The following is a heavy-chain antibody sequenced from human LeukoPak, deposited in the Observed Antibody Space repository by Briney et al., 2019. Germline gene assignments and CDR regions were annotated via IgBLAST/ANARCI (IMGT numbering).Heavy chain of an antibody. Sequence: GRSLRLSCAASGFTFSSYAMHWVRQAPGKGLEWVAVISYDGSNKYYADSVKGRFTISRDNSKNTLYLQMNSLRAEDTAVYYCAKGGLRGVIITYFDYWGQGTLVTVSS. J-gene: IGHJ4*02. D-gene: IGHD3-10*01. CDR3: AKGGLRGVIITYFDY. CDR2: ISYDGSNK. V-gene: IGHV3-30-3*01. CDR1: GFTFSSYA.